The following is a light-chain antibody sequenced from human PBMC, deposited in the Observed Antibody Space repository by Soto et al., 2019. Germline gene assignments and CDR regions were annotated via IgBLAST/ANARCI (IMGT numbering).Light chain of an antibody. V-gene: IGLV1-44*01. J-gene: IGLJ1*01. CDR2: ADN. CDR1: SSNIGSNS. Sequence: QSVLTQPPSASGTPGQRVSISCSGSSSNIGSNSVQWHQQLPGTAPNLLIYADNQRPSGVPDRFSGSKSGTSASLAITGLQSGDEADYYCAALDDSLNGFVFAPGTKVTVL. CDR3: AALDDSLNGFV.